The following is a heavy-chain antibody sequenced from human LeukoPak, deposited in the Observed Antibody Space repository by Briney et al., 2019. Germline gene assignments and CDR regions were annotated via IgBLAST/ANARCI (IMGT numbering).Heavy chain of an antibody. CDR1: GFTFSSYS. CDR3: AKEALLYVPDDAFDM. V-gene: IGHV3-21*04. Sequence: GGSLRLSCAASGFTFSSYSMNWVRQPPGKGLEWVSSISSSSAYIHYADSVKGRFTISRDNSKNTLYLQMNSLRVEDTALYYCAKEALLYVPDDAFDMWGQGTMVTVSS. CDR2: ISSSSAYI. J-gene: IGHJ3*02. D-gene: IGHD2/OR15-2a*01.